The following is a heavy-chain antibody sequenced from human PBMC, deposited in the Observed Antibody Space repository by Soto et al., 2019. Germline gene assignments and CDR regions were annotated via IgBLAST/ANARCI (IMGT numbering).Heavy chain of an antibody. J-gene: IGHJ6*03. Sequence: QVQLVQSGAEVKKPGSSVKVSCKASGGTFSSYTISWVRQAPGQGLEWMGGIIPILGIANYAQKFQGRVTITADKSTSTAYMELSSLRSEDTAVYYCARGSSSSYYYYYYMDVWGKGTTVTVSS. CDR1: GGTFSSYT. CDR2: IIPILGIA. CDR3: ARGSSSSYYYYYYMDV. V-gene: IGHV1-69*02. D-gene: IGHD6-6*01.